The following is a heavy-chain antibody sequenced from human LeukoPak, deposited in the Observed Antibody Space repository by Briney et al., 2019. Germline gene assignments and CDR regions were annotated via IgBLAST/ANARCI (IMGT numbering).Heavy chain of an antibody. V-gene: IGHV4-61*02. CDR3: ARSSPPIAARPGTKYFQH. Sequence: SETLSLTCTVSGGSISSGSYYWSWIRQPAGKGLEWIERIYTSGSTNYNPSLKSRVTISVDTSKNQFSLKLSSVTAADTAVYYCARSSPPIAARPGTKYFQHWGQGTLVTVSS. CDR1: GGSISSGSYY. CDR2: IYTSGST. D-gene: IGHD6-6*01. J-gene: IGHJ1*01.